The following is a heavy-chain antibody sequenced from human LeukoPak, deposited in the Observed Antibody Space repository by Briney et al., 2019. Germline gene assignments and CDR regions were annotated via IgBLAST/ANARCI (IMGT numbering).Heavy chain of an antibody. V-gene: IGHV3-21*01. CDR1: GFTLISNT. J-gene: IGHJ4*02. CDR2: ITSTSSYI. Sequence: GGSLRLSCAASGFTLISNTMSWVRQAPGKGLEWVSSITSTSSYIYYKDSVKGRFTISRDNAKNSLSLQMTSLRAEDTAVYYCAREAAAEDYYFDYWGQGTLVAVSS. D-gene: IGHD6-13*01. CDR3: AREAAAEDYYFDY.